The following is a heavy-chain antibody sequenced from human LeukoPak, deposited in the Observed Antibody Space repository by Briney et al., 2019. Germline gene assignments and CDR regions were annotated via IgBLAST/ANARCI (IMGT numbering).Heavy chain of an antibody. CDR1: GFTFSSYS. J-gene: IGHJ6*03. D-gene: IGHD3-9*01. CDR2: ISSSSSTI. Sequence: PGGSLRLSCAASGFTFSSYSMNWVRQAPGKGLEWVSYISSSSSTIYYADSVKGRFTISRDNAKNSLYLQMNSLRDEDTAVYYCAEGGVRYFDWYGRGYYYYMDVWGKGTTVTVSS. V-gene: IGHV3-48*02. CDR3: AEGGVRYFDWYGRGYYYYMDV.